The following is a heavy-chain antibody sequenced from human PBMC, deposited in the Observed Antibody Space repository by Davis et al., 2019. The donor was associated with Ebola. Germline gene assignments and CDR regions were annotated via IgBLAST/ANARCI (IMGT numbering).Heavy chain of an antibody. CDR2: ITGSGYST. D-gene: IGHD2-21*02. CDR1: GFIVSDKY. Sequence: GESLKISCAVSGFIVSDKYMSWVRQAPGKGLEWVSSITGSGYSTHYADSVAGRFTISRDNSRNMLYVQMNSLRAEDTAMYYCTKGMVTVPFNYWGQGTLVTVSS. J-gene: IGHJ4*02. CDR3: TKGMVTVPFNY. V-gene: IGHV3-23*01.